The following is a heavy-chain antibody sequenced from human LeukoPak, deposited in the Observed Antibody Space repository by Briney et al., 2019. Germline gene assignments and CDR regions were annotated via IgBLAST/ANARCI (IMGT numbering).Heavy chain of an antibody. Sequence: ASVKVSCKASGYTFTSYDINWVRQATGQGLEWMGWMNPNSGSTGYAQKFQGRVTMTRNTSISTAYMELSSLRSEDTAVYYCAVAALTYYDILTGYYYDYWGQGTLVTVSS. D-gene: IGHD3-9*01. J-gene: IGHJ4*02. V-gene: IGHV1-8*01. CDR1: GYTFTSYD. CDR2: MNPNSGST. CDR3: AVAALTYYDILTGYYYDY.